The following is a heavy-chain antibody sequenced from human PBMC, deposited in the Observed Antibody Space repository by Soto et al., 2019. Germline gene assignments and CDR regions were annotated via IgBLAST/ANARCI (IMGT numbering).Heavy chain of an antibody. CDR3: ARDREVATYYYYYYMDV. D-gene: IGHD5-12*01. CDR1: GGTFSSYT. V-gene: IGHV1-69*08. CDR2: IIPILGIA. Sequence: QVQLVQSGAEVKKPGSSVKVSCKASGGTFSSYTISWVRQAPGQGLEWMGRIIPILGIANYAQKFQGRVTITADKSTSTAYRELSSLRSEDTAVYYCARDREVATYYYYYYMDVWGKETTVTVSS. J-gene: IGHJ6*03.